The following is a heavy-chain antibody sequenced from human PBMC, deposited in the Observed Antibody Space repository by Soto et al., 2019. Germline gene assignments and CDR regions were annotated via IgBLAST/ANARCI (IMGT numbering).Heavy chain of an antibody. V-gene: IGHV3-48*03. CDR3: ARSPFLECN. J-gene: IGHJ4*02. Sequence: GGSLRLSCAASGFTFSAYEMNWVRQAPGKGLEWVSYISSSGNTKYYADSVKGRFTISRDNAKNSLFLQMNSLRVEGTGFYYCARSPFLECNWAQGPLVTVSS. CDR2: ISSSGNTK. D-gene: IGHD3-3*02. CDR1: GFTFSAYE.